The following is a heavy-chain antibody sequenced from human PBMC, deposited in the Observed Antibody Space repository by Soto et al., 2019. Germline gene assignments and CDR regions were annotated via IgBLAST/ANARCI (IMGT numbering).Heavy chain of an antibody. J-gene: IGHJ4*02. CDR2: ISYDGTNK. D-gene: IGHD3-22*01. V-gene: IGHV3-30*18. CDR3: AKVYYDSSGYHLSLDY. Sequence: GGSLRLSCAASGFTFSSYGMHWVRQAPGKGLEWVAVISYDGTNKYYADSVKGRFTISRDNSKNTLYLQMNSLRAEDTAVYYCAKVYYDSSGYHLSLDYWGQGTLVTVSS. CDR1: GFTFSSYG.